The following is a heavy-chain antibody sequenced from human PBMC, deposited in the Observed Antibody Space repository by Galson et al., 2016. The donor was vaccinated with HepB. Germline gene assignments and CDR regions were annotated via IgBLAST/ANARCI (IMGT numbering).Heavy chain of an antibody. D-gene: IGHD3-9*01. CDR1: GYTFTSYD. Sequence: SVKVSCKASGYTFTSYDINWVRQATGQGLEWMGWMNPNNGNTGYAQKFQGRVTMTRNTSISTAYMELSSLRSEDTAVYYCARGGPMFFDLLTGYLGVYYYYGMDVWGQGTTVTVSS. V-gene: IGHV1-8*01. J-gene: IGHJ6*02. CDR2: MNPNNGNT. CDR3: ARGGPMFFDLLTGYLGVYYYYGMDV.